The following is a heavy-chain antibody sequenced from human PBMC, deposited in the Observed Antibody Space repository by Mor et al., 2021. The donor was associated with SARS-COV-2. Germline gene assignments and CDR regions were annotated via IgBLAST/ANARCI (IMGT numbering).Heavy chain of an antibody. V-gene: IGHV3-30*01. J-gene: IGHJ4*02. D-gene: IGHD3-10*01. CDR2: IWDDGSNK. CDR3: ARDLGHYYGSGSYSTNY. Sequence: IWDDGSNKYYADSVKGRFTISRDNSKNTLYLQMNSLRAEDTAVYYCARDLGHYYGSGSYSTNYWGQGTLVTVSS.